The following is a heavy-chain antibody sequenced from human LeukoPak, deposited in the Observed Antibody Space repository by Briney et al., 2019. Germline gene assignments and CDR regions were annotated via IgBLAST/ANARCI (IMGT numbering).Heavy chain of an antibody. CDR3: ARGRPKHDYGDYIY. CDR2: ISGSGGST. CDR1: GFTFSSYA. D-gene: IGHD4-17*01. Sequence: GGSLRLSCAASGFTFSSYAMSWVRQAPGKGLEWVSAISGSGGSTYYADSVKGRFTISRHNSKNTLYLQMNSLRAEDTAVYYCARGRPKHDYGDYIYWGQGTLVTVSS. V-gene: IGHV3-23*01. J-gene: IGHJ4*02.